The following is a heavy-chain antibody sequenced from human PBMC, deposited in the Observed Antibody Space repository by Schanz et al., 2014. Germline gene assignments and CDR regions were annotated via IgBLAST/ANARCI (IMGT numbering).Heavy chain of an antibody. CDR2: ISSSGNII. J-gene: IGHJ6*02. D-gene: IGHD2-15*01. V-gene: IGHV3-11*01. CDR1: GFTFSDSF. CDR3: ARACCRQDESYFYNGMDV. Sequence: HVLLVESGGGLVKPGGSLRLSCSASGFTFSDSFMSWIRQTPGKGLEWLSYISSSGNIIHYADSVKGRFTISRDNAKNSLYLQLTGLRAEDTAVYYCARACCRQDESYFYNGMDVWGQGTTVTVSS.